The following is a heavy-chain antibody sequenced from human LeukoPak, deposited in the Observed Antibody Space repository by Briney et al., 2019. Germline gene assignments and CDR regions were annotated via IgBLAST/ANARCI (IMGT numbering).Heavy chain of an antibody. D-gene: IGHD5-18*01. V-gene: IGHV4-38-2*02. CDR1: GFSISSYY. CDR2: IYHSGST. CDR3: ARALRSGYSYGPLDY. Sequence: SETLSLSCTASGFSISSYYLSWFRQHPGKGLEWFFGIIYHSGSTYYTASLKSRVTISVDKSKNQFSLKLSSVTAADTAVYYCARALRSGYSYGPLDYWGQGTLVTVSS. J-gene: IGHJ4*02.